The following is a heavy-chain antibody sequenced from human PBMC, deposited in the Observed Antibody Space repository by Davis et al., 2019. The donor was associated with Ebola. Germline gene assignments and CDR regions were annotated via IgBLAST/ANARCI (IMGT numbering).Heavy chain of an antibody. J-gene: IGHJ5*02. CDR1: GGSISSGSYY. Sequence: MPGGSLRLSCTVSGGSISSGSYYWGWIRQPPGKGPEWIGSVDYSGNPYDIPSLKDRVTISVDTSKNQFSLRLTSVTAADTAVYYCARLSSPWGQGILVIVSS. CDR2: VDYSGNP. CDR3: ARLSSP. V-gene: IGHV4-39*01.